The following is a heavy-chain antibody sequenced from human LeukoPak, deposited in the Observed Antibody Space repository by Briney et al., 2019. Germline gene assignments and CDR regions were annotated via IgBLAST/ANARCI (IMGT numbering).Heavy chain of an antibody. CDR1: GFTFSSYA. CDR3: ARDHGQLVSQFDP. V-gene: IGHV3-30*04. Sequence: PGRSLRLSCAASGFTFSSYAMHWVRQAPGKGLEWVAVISYDGSNKYYADSVKGRFTISRDNSKNTLYLQMNSLRAEDTAVYYCARDHGQLVSQFDPWGQGTLVTVSS. CDR2: ISYDGSNK. J-gene: IGHJ5*02. D-gene: IGHD6-13*01.